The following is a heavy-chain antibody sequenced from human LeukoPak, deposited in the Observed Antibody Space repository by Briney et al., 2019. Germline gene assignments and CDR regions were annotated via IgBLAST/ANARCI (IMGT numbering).Heavy chain of an antibody. CDR2: IYPDDSDT. CDR1: GYSFTTYW. J-gene: IGHJ4*02. CDR3: ARLYSGSYRGDPKHFDY. V-gene: IGHV5-51*01. Sequence: GESLKISCKGSGYSFTTYWIGWVRQMPGKGLEWMGIIYPDDSDTRYSPSFQGQVTISADKSISTAYLQWSSLKASDTAMYYCARLYSGSYRGDPKHFDYWGQGTLVTVSS. D-gene: IGHD1-26*01.